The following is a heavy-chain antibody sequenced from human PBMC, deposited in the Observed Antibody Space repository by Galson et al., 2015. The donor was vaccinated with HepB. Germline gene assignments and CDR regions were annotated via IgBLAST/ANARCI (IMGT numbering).Heavy chain of an antibody. CDR1: GFTFSSYA. D-gene: IGHD5-18*01. CDR2: ISGSGVNT. Sequence: SLRLSCAATGFTFSSYALSWVRQAPGKGLEWVSTISGSGVNTYYAGSVKGRFTISRDNSKKTLFLQMNSLRADDTALYYCAKDQEYTYGLGAFDYWGQGTVVTVPS. J-gene: IGHJ4*02. V-gene: IGHV3-23*01. CDR3: AKDQEYTYGLGAFDY.